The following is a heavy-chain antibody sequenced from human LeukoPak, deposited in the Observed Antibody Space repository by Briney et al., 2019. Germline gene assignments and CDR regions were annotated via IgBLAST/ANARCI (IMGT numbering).Heavy chain of an antibody. CDR3: ARKGLPDY. V-gene: IGHV3-7*01. D-gene: IGHD2-21*02. CDR1: GFTFNIYA. Sequence: GGSLRLSCAASGFTFNIYALGWVRQAPGKGLEWVANINQDGSVRYYVASVKGRFTISRDNAKNLVHLQMNSLRAEDTAVYYCARKGLPDYWGQGTMVTVSS. J-gene: IGHJ4*02. CDR2: INQDGSVR.